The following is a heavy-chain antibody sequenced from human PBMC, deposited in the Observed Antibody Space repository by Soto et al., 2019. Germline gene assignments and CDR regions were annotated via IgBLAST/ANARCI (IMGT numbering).Heavy chain of an antibody. CDR2: IYYSGST. CDR3: ARGAEWELPHLDLSWFDP. J-gene: IGHJ5*02. CDR1: GGSISSSNW. D-gene: IGHD1-26*01. Sequence: SETLSLTCAVSGGSISSSNWWSWVRQPPGKGLEWNGYIYYSGSTNYNPSLKSRVTISVDTSKNQFSLKLSSVTAADTAVYYCARGAEWELPHLDLSWFDPWGQGTLVTVSS. V-gene: IGHV4-4*02.